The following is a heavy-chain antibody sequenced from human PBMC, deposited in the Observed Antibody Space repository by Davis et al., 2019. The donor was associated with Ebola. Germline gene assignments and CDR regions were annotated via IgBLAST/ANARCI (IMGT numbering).Heavy chain of an antibody. CDR3: ARSFDQTLLFGTYFFDS. CDR1: GDSIGSSDNY. V-gene: IGHV4-31*11. D-gene: IGHD2-21*02. Sequence: PSETLSLTCAFSGDSIGSSDNYWAWIRQYPGKGLEWIGYIYNSGNTLYNPSLKRRVTISVDTSKNHFSLRLTSVTAADTAVYYCARSFDQTLLFGTYFFDSWGQGTLVTVSS. J-gene: IGHJ4*02. CDR2: IYNSGNT.